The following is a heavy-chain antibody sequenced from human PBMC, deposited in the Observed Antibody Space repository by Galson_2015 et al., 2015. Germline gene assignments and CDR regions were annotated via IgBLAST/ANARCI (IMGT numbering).Heavy chain of an antibody. CDR1: GFSLSTSGVG. V-gene: IGHV2-5*02. CDR3: AHRTTVSAGFDF. CDR2: IFWDDGK. Sequence: PALVKPTQTLTLTCTFSGFSLSTSGVGVAWIRQLPGKALEWLALIFWDDGKRYSASLKSRLTITKDTSKNQVVLTVTNMDPVDTATYYCAHRTTVSAGFDFWGQGTLVTVSS. J-gene: IGHJ4*02. D-gene: IGHD4-17*01.